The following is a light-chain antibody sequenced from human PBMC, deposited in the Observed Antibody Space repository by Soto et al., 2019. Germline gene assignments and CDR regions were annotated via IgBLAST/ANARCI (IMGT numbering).Light chain of an antibody. CDR2: DVS. V-gene: IGLV2-14*03. Sequence: QSVLTRPASVSGSPGQSITISCTGTSSDVGPYNYVSWYQQHPCKAPKLMIYDVSDRPSGVSARFSGSKSGYTASLTISGLQAEDEADYYCASYTTSATYVFGTGTKVTVL. CDR1: SSDVGPYNY. J-gene: IGLJ1*01. CDR3: ASYTTSATYV.